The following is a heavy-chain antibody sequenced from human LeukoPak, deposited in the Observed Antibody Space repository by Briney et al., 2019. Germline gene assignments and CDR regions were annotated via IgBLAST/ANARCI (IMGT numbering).Heavy chain of an antibody. CDR1: GFTFTTYS. CDR2: ITSSSTSM. CDR3: ARTYYDILTGYNPYFDY. J-gene: IGHJ4*02. D-gene: IGHD3-9*01. V-gene: IGHV3-21*01. Sequence: TGGSLRLSCAASGFTFTTYSMNWVRQAPGKGLEWVSSITSSSTSMYYADSVKGRFTISRDNAKNSLYLQMISLRAEDTAVYYCARTYYDILTGYNPYFDYWGQGTLVTVSS.